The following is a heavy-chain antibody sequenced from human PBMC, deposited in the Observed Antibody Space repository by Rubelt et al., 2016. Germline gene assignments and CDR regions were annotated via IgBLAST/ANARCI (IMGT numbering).Heavy chain of an antibody. D-gene: IGHD3-16*01. CDR2: IYYSGST. J-gene: IGHJ5*02. V-gene: IGHV4-39*01. CDR3: ASYRRFGRFDP. CDR1: GGSISSSSYY. Sequence: QLQLQESGPGLVKPSETLSLTCTVSGGSISSSSYYWGWIRQPPGKGLEWIGSIYYSGSTYYNPSLTSRVTISVDTSKNLFSLTLGSVTAADTAVYYCASYRRFGRFDPWGQGTLVTVSS.